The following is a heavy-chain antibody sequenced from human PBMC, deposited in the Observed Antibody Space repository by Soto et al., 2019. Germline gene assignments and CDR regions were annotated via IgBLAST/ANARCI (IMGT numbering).Heavy chain of an antibody. V-gene: IGHV3-23*01. D-gene: IGHD6-19*01. J-gene: IGHJ4*02. CDR3: AKEDTSSGSLDY. CDR2: ISDSGATT. CDR1: GFPFGENA. Sequence: PGGSLRLSCAASGFPFGENAMSWVRQAPGKGLEWVSGISDSGATTYYADSVRGRFTISRDNSKNTLYLQMKSLRAEDSASYYCAKEDTSSGSLDYWGQGVLVTV.